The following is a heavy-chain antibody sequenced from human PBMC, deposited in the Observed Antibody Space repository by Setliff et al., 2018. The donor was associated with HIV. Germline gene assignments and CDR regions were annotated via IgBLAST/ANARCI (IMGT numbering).Heavy chain of an antibody. D-gene: IGHD3-16*01. CDR3: ARDYEGFCDY. CDR1: GFTFSSYS. J-gene: IGHJ4*02. V-gene: IGHV3-48*01. CDR2: MSSSSSSI. Sequence: GESLKISCAASGFTFSSYSMNWVRQAPGKGLEWVSYMSSSSSSIYYADSVKGRFTISRDNAKNSLNLQMNSLRAEDTSVYYCARDYEGFCDYWGQGTLVTVSS.